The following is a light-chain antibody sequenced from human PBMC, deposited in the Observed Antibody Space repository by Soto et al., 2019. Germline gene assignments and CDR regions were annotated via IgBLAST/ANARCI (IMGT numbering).Light chain of an antibody. V-gene: IGKV1-39*01. CDR1: QSISSY. CDR2: AAS. Sequence: DIQLTQSPSSLSASVLDRVTITCRASQSISSYLNWYQQKPGKAPKLLIYAASSLQSGVPSRFSGSGSGTDFTLTISSLQPEDFATYYCQQSYSTPLTFGGGTKVDIK. J-gene: IGKJ4*01. CDR3: QQSYSTPLT.